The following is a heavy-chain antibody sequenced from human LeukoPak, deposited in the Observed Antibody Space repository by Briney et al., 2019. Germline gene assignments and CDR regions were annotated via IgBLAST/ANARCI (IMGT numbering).Heavy chain of an antibody. D-gene: IGHD6-19*01. Sequence: ASVKVSCKASGGTFSSYAISWVRQAPGQGLEWMGGIIPIFGTANYAQKFQGRVTITADESTSTAYMELSSLRSEDTAVYYCARATSSGPPFDYWGQGTLATVSS. CDR3: ARATSSGPPFDY. V-gene: IGHV1-69*01. CDR2: IIPIFGTA. J-gene: IGHJ4*02. CDR1: GGTFSSYA.